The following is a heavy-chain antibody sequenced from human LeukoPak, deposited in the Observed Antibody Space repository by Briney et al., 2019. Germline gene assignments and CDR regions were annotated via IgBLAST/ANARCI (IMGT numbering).Heavy chain of an antibody. CDR3: ARGKPVYFYGPGSYLASPFDS. CDR2: ISTYNGNT. J-gene: IGHJ4*02. CDR1: GYTFTSYG. Sequence: GASVKVSCRASGYTFTSYGIGWVRQAPGQGLEWMGWISTYNGNTNYAQMLQGRITMTTDTSTSTAYMELRSLRSDDTAVYYCARGKPVYFYGPGSYLASPFDSWGQGTLVTVSS. D-gene: IGHD3-10*01. V-gene: IGHV1-18*01.